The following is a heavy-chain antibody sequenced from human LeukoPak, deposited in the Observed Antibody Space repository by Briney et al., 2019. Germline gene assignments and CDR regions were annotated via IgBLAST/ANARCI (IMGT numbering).Heavy chain of an antibody. Sequence: PSETLSLTCTVSGYSISSGYYWGWIRQPPGKGLEWIGYIYYSGSTNYNPSLKSRVTISVDTSKNQFSLKLSSVTAADTAVYYCARGGGYDSSAILDYWGQGTLVTVSS. CDR2: IYYSGST. D-gene: IGHD3-22*01. V-gene: IGHV4-61*01. CDR1: GYSISSGYY. J-gene: IGHJ4*02. CDR3: ARGGGYDSSAILDY.